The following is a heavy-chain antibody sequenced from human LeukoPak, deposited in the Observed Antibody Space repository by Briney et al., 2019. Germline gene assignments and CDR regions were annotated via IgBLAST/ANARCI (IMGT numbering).Heavy chain of an antibody. D-gene: IGHD3-16*02. Sequence: ASLKVSCKASGYTFTGYYMDWVREAPGNGLGWVGWINPNSGGTNYAQKSQGRVTITRDTSISTASMELSRLRSDDTAVYYCATDFTFGGVIVRQTGVYWGQGTLVTVSS. V-gene: IGHV1-2*02. CDR1: GYTFTGYY. CDR2: INPNSGGT. J-gene: IGHJ4*02. CDR3: ATDFTFGGVIVRQTGVY.